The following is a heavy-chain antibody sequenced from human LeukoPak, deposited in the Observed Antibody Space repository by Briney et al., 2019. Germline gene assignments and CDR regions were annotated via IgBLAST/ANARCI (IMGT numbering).Heavy chain of an antibody. CDR2: ISSSSSYI. D-gene: IGHD5-24*01. Sequence: KPGGSLRLSCAASGFTFSSYSMHWVRQAPGKGLEWVSSISSSSSYIYYADSVKGRFTISRDNAKNSLYLQMNSLRAEDTAVYYCAREDGSGALCLGYWGQGTLVTVSS. CDR1: GFTFSSYS. V-gene: IGHV3-21*01. CDR3: AREDGSGALCLGY. J-gene: IGHJ4*02.